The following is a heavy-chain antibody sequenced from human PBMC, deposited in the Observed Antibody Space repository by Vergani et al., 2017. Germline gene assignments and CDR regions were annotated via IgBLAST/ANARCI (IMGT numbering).Heavy chain of an antibody. V-gene: IGHV4-4*07. D-gene: IGHD2-2*01. Sequence: QVQLQESGPGLVKPSETLSLTCSVSGDSMNTYYWTWIRQPAGKGLEWIGRIYTSGNTNYNPSLKSRVTMSLDTSETQLSLKLRSVTAADTARYFCAMTYKLPTIPPEYYLDNWGRGTLVTVSS. CDR3: AMTYKLPTIPPEYYLDN. CDR1: GDSMNTYY. CDR2: IYTSGNT. J-gene: IGHJ4*02.